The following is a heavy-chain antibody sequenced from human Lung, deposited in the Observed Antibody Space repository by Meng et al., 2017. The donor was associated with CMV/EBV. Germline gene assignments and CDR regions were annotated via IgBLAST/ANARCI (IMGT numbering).Heavy chain of an antibody. D-gene: IGHD3-22*01. J-gene: IGHJ4*02. Sequence: FNSDGVNVVRQAPGKGLGWVGGISANSGNTNYARKNLKRETMTTHTSSNTAYMELRSLRADDTAIYYCAGVVVHYYASDGNGDYSDYWGQGTLVTVSS. V-gene: IGHV1-18*04. CDR3: AGVVVHYYASDGNGDYSDY. CDR2: ISANSGNT. CDR1: FNSDG.